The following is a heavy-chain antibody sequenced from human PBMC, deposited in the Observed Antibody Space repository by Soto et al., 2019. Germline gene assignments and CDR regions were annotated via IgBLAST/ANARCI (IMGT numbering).Heavy chain of an antibody. V-gene: IGHV3-23*01. J-gene: IGHJ3*02. D-gene: IGHD2-2*01. CDR1: GVTFSSYA. CDR2: ISGSGGST. CDR3: AKDSAVDQLLSHPGREPYDAFDI. Sequence: PGGSLRLSCAASGVTFSSYAMSWVRQAPGKGLEWVSAISGSGGSTYYADSVKGRFTISRDNSKNTLYLQMNSLRAEDTAVYYCAKDSAVDQLLSHPGREPYDAFDIWGQGTMVTVSS.